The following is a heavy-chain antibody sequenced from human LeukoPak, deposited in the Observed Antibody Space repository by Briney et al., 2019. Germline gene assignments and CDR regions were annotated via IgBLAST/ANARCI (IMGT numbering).Heavy chain of an antibody. Sequence: GGPLRLSCAASGFTFSSYWMHWVRQAPGKGLVWVSRINSDGSSTSYADSVKGRFTISRDNAKNTLYLQMNSLRAEDTAVYYCARYYYDRYYFDYWGQGTLVTVSS. CDR2: INSDGSST. D-gene: IGHD3-22*01. CDR1: GFTFSSYW. V-gene: IGHV3-74*01. CDR3: ARYYYDRYYFDY. J-gene: IGHJ4*02.